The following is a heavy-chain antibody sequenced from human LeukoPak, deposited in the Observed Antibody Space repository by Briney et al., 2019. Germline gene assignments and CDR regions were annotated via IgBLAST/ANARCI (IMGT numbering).Heavy chain of an antibody. CDR2: MNTNSGNT. J-gene: IGHJ4*02. Sequence: GASVKVSCKASGYTFTSYDINWVRQATGQGLEWMGWMNTNSGNTGYAQKFQGRVTMTRNTSISTAYMELSSLRSEDTAVYYCARAVEDGPEFDYWGQGTLVTVSS. V-gene: IGHV1-8*01. CDR1: GYTFTSYD. D-gene: IGHD3-10*01. CDR3: ARAVEDGPEFDY.